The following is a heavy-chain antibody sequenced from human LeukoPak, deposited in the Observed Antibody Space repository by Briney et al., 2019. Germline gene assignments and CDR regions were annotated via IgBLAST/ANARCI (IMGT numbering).Heavy chain of an antibody. CDR3: ARGGNLIDY. D-gene: IGHD4-23*01. J-gene: IGHJ4*02. Sequence: SETLSLTCTVTGGSIRTYYWSGIRQPPGRGLDWIGYVSYTGSTNYNPSLKSRVTISVDTSKNQISLKVSSVTAADTAVYYCARGGNLIDYWGQGTLVTVSS. V-gene: IGHV4-59*01. CDR1: GGSIRTYY. CDR2: VSYTGST.